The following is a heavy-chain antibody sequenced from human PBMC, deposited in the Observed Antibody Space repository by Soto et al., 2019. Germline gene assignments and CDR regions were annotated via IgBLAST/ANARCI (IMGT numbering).Heavy chain of an antibody. CDR3: AKARAQYYDFWSGYPVDY. CDR1: GFTFSSYA. D-gene: IGHD3-3*01. CDR2: ISGSGGST. Sequence: GGSLILSCAASGFTFSSYAMSWVRQAPGKGLEWVSAISGSGGSTYYADSVKGRFTISRDNSKNTLYLQMNSLRAEDTAIYYCAKARAQYYDFWSGYPVDYWGQGTLVTVSS. J-gene: IGHJ4*02. V-gene: IGHV3-23*01.